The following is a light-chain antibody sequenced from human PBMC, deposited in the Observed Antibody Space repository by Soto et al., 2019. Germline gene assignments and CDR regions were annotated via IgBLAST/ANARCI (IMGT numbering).Light chain of an antibody. CDR2: GAS. Sequence: EIVLTQSPGTLSLSPAERATLSCRASQTISSSYLAWYQQKPGQAPRLIIYGASTRATGIPDRFSGSGSGTDFTLTINRLESEDIAVYYCQQFRTFGPGTKVEIK. CDR1: QTISSSY. CDR3: QQFRT. V-gene: IGKV3-20*01. J-gene: IGKJ3*01.